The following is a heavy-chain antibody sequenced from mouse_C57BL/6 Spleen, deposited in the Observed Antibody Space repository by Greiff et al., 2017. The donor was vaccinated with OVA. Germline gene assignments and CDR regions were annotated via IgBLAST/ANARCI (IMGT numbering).Heavy chain of an antibody. CDR3: APFTRGAMDY. CDR1: GYSFTGYY. V-gene: IGHV1-42*01. CDR2: INPSTGGT. Sequence: VQLQQSGPELVKPGASVKISCKASGYSFTGYYMNWVKQSPEKSLEWIGEINPSTGGTTYNQKFKAKATLTVDKSSSTAYMQLKSLTSEDSAVYYCAPFTRGAMDYWGQGTSVTVSS. J-gene: IGHJ4*01.